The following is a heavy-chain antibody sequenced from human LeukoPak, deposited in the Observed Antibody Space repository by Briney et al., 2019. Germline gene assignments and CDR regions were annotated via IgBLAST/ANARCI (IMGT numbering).Heavy chain of an antibody. CDR2: ISSSSSYI. D-gene: IGHD3-22*01. CDR1: GFTFSTYA. J-gene: IGHJ4*02. V-gene: IGHV3-21*01. CDR3: ARDFRFSSGSNHPFDY. Sequence: PGGSLRLSCAASGFTFSTYAMNWVRQAPGKGLEWVSSISSSSSYIYYADSVKGRFTISRDNAKNSLYLQMNSLRAEDTAVYYCARDFRFSSGSNHPFDYWGQGTLVTVSS.